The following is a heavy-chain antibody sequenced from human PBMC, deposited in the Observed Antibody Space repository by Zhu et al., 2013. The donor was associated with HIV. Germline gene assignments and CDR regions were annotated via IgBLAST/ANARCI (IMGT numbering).Heavy chain of an antibody. CDR2: IIPIFGTA. Sequence: QVQLVQSGAEVKKPGSSVRVSCKASGGTFSSYAISWVRQAPGQGLEWMGGIIPIFGTANYAQKFQGRVTITADESTSTAYMELSSLRSEDTAVYYCARIITMVRENYYYYYGMDVWGQGTTVTVSS. J-gene: IGHJ6*02. D-gene: IGHD3-10*01. V-gene: IGHV1-69*01. CDR3: ARIITMVRENYYYYYGMDV. CDR1: GGTFSSYA.